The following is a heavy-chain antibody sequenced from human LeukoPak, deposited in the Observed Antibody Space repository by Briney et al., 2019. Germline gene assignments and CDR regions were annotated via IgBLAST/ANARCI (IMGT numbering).Heavy chain of an antibody. CDR1: GGSISSYY. V-gene: IGHV4-4*07. D-gene: IGHD1-26*01. J-gene: IGHJ4*02. Sequence: SETLSLNCTVSGGSISSYYWSWIGPPAGKGLEWIGRIYTSGSTNYNTSLKSRVSMSVDTSKNPFSLKLSSVTAADTAVFYCARENSGSYREFDYWGQGTLVTVSS. CDR3: ARENSGSYREFDY. CDR2: IYTSGST.